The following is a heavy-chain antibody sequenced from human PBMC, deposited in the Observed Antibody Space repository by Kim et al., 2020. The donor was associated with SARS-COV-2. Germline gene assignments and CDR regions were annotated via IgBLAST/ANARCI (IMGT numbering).Heavy chain of an antibody. V-gene: IGHV1-69*13. Sequence: SVKVSCKASGGTFSSYAISWVRQAPGQGLEWMGGIIPIFGTANYAQKFQGRVTITADESTSTAYMELSSLRSEDTAVHYCARGNSSSWIYYYYYYGMDVWGQGTTVTVSS. CDR3: ARGNSSSWIYYYYYYGMDV. D-gene: IGHD6-13*01. CDR2: IIPIFGTA. CDR1: GGTFSSYA. J-gene: IGHJ6*02.